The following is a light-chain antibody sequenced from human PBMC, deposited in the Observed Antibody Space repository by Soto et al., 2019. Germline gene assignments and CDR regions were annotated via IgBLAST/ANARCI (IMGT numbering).Light chain of an antibody. J-gene: IGKJ3*01. CDR3: QQRNNWPPIT. CDR2: GAS. Sequence: EIVLTQSLATLSLSPGERATLSCRASQNINIYLAWYQQKPGQAPRLLIYGASNRATGIPARFSGSGSGTDFTLTISSLESEDFAVYYCQQRNNWPPITFGQGTKVDVK. V-gene: IGKV3-11*01. CDR1: QNINIY.